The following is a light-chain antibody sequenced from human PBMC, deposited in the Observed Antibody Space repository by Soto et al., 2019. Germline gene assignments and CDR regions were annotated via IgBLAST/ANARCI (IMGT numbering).Light chain of an antibody. Sequence: QSALTQPASVSGSPGQSITISCTGTSSDVGGYNYVSWYQQYPGKASKLMIYHVSNRPSGVFNRFSGSKSGNSASLTISGLQPEDEADYYCSSYTSTSTYVFGTGTKVTVL. J-gene: IGLJ1*01. CDR2: HVS. CDR1: SSDVGGYNY. CDR3: SSYTSTSTYV. V-gene: IGLV2-14*01.